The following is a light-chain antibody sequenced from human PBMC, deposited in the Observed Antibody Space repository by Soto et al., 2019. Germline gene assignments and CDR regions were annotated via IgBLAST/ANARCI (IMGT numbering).Light chain of an antibody. Sequence: EIVLTQSPGTLSLSPGERATLSCRASQTLSSSFLAWYQQKPGQAPSLLIYGASSRATGIPDRFSGSGSGTDFTLTISRLDPDDSAVYYCQQYGTSPFTFGQGTKLEIK. V-gene: IGKV3-20*01. CDR1: QTLSSSF. CDR2: GAS. CDR3: QQYGTSPFT. J-gene: IGKJ2*01.